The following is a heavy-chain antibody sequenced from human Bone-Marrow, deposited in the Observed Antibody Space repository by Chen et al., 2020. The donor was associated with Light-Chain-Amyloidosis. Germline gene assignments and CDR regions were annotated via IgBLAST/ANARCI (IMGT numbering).Heavy chain of an antibody. V-gene: IGHV5-51*01. CDR1: GYTFPNYW. CDR3: ARRRDGYNFDY. CDR2: IYPDDADA. Sequence: EVQLEQSGPEVKKPGESLKISCKGSGYTFPNYWIGWVRQMPGKGLEWMGGIYPDDADARYSPSFAGQVTISADKSITTAYLQWGSLKASDTAMYYCARRRDGYNFDYWGQGTLVTVSS. D-gene: IGHD5-12*01. J-gene: IGHJ4*02.